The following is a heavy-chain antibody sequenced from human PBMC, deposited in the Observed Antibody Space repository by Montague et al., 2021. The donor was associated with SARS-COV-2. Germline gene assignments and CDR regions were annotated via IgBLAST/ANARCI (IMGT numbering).Heavy chain of an antibody. CDR3: AREYSSGVYFDY. J-gene: IGHJ4*02. D-gene: IGHD6-19*01. V-gene: IGHV2-70*11. CDR2: IDRDDDK. Sequence: PALVTPTQTLTLTCTFSGFSLSTSGMCVSWIRQPPGKALEWLARIDRDDDKYYSTSLKTRLTISKDTSKNQVVLTMTNMDPVDTATYYCAREYSSGVYFDYWGQGTLVTVSS. CDR1: GFSLSTSGMC.